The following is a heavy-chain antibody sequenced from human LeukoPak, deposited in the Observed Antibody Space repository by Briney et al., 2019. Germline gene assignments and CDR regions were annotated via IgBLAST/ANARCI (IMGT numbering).Heavy chain of an antibody. J-gene: IGHJ4*02. Sequence: GGSLRLSCEASGFTFSSYAMSWVRQAPGKGLEWVSAISGSGGSTYYADSVKGRFTISRDNSKNTLYLQMNSLRAEDTAVHYCAIAPQRYCSSTSCRWGQGTLVTVSS. CDR3: AIAPQRYCSSTSCR. CDR2: ISGSGGST. CDR1: GFTFSSYA. D-gene: IGHD2-2*01. V-gene: IGHV3-23*01.